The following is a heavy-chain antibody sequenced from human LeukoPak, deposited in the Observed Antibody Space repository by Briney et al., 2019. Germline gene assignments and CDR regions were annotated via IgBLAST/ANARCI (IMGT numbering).Heavy chain of an antibody. J-gene: IGHJ4*02. D-gene: IGHD3-22*01. V-gene: IGHV3-23*01. CDR1: GFIFHNYG. Sequence: GGSLRLFCASCGFIFHNYGLVWVRQAPGKGREWVSAISNDGGGTTYADFVKGRFSVSRDNSKNTLFLQRNSLRAEDTALCYCAKGSSGYFFDLWGQGTLVTVSS. CDR3: AKGSSGYFFDL. CDR2: ISNDGGGT.